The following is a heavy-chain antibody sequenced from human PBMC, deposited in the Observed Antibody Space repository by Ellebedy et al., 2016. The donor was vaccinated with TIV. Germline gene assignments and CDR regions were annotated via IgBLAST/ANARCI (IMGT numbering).Heavy chain of an antibody. CDR1: GYTFTNYW. D-gene: IGHD6-19*01. V-gene: IGHV5-51*01. CDR3: ARMVYGSGWDGYFDP. Sequence: ASVKVSCKTSGYTFTNYWIAWVRQRPGKGLEWMGFIYPRDSDTRYSPSSQGQVTISADKSINTVYVQWRSLQASDTAVYYCARMVYGSGWDGYFDPWGQGTLVTVSS. CDR2: IYPRDSDT. J-gene: IGHJ5*02.